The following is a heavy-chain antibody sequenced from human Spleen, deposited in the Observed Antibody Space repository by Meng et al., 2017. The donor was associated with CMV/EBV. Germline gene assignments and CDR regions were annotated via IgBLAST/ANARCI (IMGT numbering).Heavy chain of an antibody. CDR2: IYYSGST. J-gene: IGHJ4*02. CDR1: GGSFSGYY. D-gene: IGHD1-26*01. V-gene: IGHV4-34*11. CDR3: ARALGAYYFDY. Sequence: SETLSLTCAVYGGSFSGYYWSWIRQPPGKGLEWIGYIYYSGSTNYNPSLKSRVTISLDTSKNQFSLKLSSVTAADTVVYYCARALGAYYFDYWGQGTLVTVSS.